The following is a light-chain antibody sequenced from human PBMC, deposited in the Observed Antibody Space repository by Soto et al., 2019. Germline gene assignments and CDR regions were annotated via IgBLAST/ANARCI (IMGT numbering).Light chain of an antibody. V-gene: IGKV1-39*01. Sequence: DIQMTQSPSSLSASVGDRVTITCRASQTISSYLNWYQQKPGKAPKLLIYAASNLHSGVPSRFSGSGSGTDFTLTISSLPPEDFATFYCQQSYRAPFTFGGGTKVEIK. CDR1: QTISSY. CDR3: QQSYRAPFT. CDR2: AAS. J-gene: IGKJ4*01.